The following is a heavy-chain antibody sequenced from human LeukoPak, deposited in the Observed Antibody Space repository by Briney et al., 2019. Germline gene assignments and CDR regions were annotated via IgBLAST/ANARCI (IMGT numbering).Heavy chain of an antibody. V-gene: IGHV3-15*01. Sequence: GGSLRLSCAATGFTFSNAWMSWVRQAPGKGLEWVGRIKSKTDGGTTDYGAPVKGRFTISRDDSNNTLYLQMNSLKTEDTAVYYCTTDSTAIDYWFDPWGQGTLVTVSS. CDR2: IKSKTDGGTT. D-gene: IGHD3-9*01. CDR1: GFTFSNAW. J-gene: IGHJ5*02. CDR3: TTDSTAIDYWFDP.